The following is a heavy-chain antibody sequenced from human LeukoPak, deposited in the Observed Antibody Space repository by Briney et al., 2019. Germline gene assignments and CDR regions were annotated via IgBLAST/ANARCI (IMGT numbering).Heavy chain of an antibody. CDR2: ISSSSSYI. V-gene: IGHV3-21*01. Sequence: PGGSLRLSCAASGFTFSSYSMNWVRQAPGKGLEWVSSISSSSSYIYYADSVKGRFTISRDNAKTSLYLQMNSLRAEDTAVYYCARSEYSGSYSPFDYWGQGTLVTVSS. CDR1: GFTFSSYS. D-gene: IGHD1-26*01. J-gene: IGHJ4*02. CDR3: ARSEYSGSYSPFDY.